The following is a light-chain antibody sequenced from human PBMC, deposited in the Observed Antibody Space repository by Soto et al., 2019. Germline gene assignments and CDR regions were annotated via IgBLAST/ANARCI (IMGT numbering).Light chain of an antibody. J-gene: IGKJ1*01. V-gene: IGKV1-27*01. Sequence: DIQMTQSPSSLSASVGDRVTITCRASQGISTYLVWYQQKPGTVPKLLIFAASTLHSGVPSRFSGSGSGTVFTLTISSLQPEDVATYYCQNYNGAPWTFGQGTKVDIK. CDR1: QGISTY. CDR3: QNYNGAPWT. CDR2: AAS.